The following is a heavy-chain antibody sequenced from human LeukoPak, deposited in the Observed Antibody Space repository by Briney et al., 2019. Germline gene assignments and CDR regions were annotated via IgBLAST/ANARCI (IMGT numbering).Heavy chain of an antibody. V-gene: IGHV3-30*18. Sequence: LAGGSLRLSCAASGFTFSNYGLHWVRQAPGKGLEWVALISTDGSYVNYADSVKGRFTISRDNSKNTLYLQMNSLRTEDTAVYYCAKDSSISWFGGDSQWGQGTLVTVSS. CDR1: GFTFSNYG. D-gene: IGHD3-10*01. CDR3: AKDSSISWFGGDSQ. J-gene: IGHJ4*02. CDR2: ISTDGSYV.